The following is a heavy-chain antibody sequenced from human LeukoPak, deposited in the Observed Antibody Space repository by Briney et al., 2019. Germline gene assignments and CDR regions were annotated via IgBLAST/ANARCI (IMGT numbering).Heavy chain of an antibody. J-gene: IGHJ5*02. CDR3: ATALYDSSGYPQGFDP. Sequence: ASVKVSCKVSGYTLTELSMHWVRQAPGKGFEWMGGFDPEDGETIYAQKFQGRVTMTEDTSTDTAYMELSSLRSEDTAVYYCATALYDSSGYPQGFDPWGQGTLVTVSS. D-gene: IGHD3-22*01. V-gene: IGHV1-24*01. CDR2: FDPEDGET. CDR1: GYTLTELS.